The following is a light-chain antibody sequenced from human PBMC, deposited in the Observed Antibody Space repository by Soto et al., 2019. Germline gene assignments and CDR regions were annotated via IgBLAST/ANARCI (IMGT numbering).Light chain of an antibody. CDR1: QSVSSY. CDR2: DAS. Sequence: EIGLTQSPATLSLSPGERATLSCRASQSVSSYLAWCQQKPGQAPRLLIYDASNRATGIPARFSASGSATDFTLTISRLEPEDFAVYYCQQRYNWPLTFGGGTKVDIK. V-gene: IGKV3-11*01. J-gene: IGKJ4*01. CDR3: QQRYNWPLT.